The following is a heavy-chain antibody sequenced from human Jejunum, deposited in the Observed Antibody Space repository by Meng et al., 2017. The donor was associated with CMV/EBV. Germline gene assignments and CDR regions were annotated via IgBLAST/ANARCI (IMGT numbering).Heavy chain of an antibody. CDR3: AKDRRDYRRRAYYFDY. D-gene: IGHD3-16*01. J-gene: IGHJ4*01. CDR2: ISGGVDSST. CDR1: TFERYA. V-gene: IGHV3-23*01. Sequence: TFERYAMSWVRQAPGKGLEWVSSISGGVDSSTYYADSVKGRFTISRDNSKNTLFVQMNNLRADDTAVYYCAKDRRDYRRRAYYFDYWGHGTLVTVSS.